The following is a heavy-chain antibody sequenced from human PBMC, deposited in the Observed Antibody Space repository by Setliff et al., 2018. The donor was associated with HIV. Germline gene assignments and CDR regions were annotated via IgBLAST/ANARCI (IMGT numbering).Heavy chain of an antibody. CDR2: ISDDGSAK. CDR3: VRDDSNGPNSLDP. V-gene: IGHV3-30*19. D-gene: IGHD2-8*01. CDR1: GFTFSSYG. Sequence: HPGGSLRLSCAASGFTFSSYGMHWVRQAPGKGPECVAVISDDGSAKYYGDSVKGRFTISRDNSKDTLYLDLNSLRSEDTAVYYCVRDDSNGPNSLDPWGQGTLVTVSS. J-gene: IGHJ5*02.